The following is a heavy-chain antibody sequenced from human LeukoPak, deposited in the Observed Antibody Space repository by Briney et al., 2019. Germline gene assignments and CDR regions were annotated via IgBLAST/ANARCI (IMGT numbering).Heavy chain of an antibody. V-gene: IGHV4-31*03. CDR3: ARGRYGWLPFDY. J-gene: IGHJ4*02. D-gene: IGHD3-16*01. CDR2: IYYSGSS. CDR1: GGSINNGGYY. Sequence: SETLSLTCTVSGGSINNGGYYWSWIRQHPGKGLEWIGYIYYSGSSYYNPSLRSRVTISVDTSKNHFSLKLSSVTAADTAVYYCARGRYGWLPFDYWGQGTLVTVSS.